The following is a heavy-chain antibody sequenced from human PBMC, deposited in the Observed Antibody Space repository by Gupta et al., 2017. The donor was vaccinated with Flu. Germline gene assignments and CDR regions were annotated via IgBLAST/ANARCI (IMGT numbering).Heavy chain of an antibody. CDR3: AKRMGYYDSSGYYRREGAFDI. Sequence: VDTGKGRFTISRDNSKNTLYLQMNSLRAEDTAVYYCAKRMGYYDSSGYYRREGAFDIWGQGTMVTVSS. J-gene: IGHJ3*02. V-gene: IGHV3-23*01. D-gene: IGHD3-22*01.